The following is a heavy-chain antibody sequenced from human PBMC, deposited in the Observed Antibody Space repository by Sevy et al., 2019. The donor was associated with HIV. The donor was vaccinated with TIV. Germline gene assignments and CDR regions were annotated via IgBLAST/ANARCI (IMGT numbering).Heavy chain of an antibody. CDR3: ARGGTYYDFWSGYYMGPWYYYGMDV. CDR2: TYYRSKWYN. CDR1: GDSVSSNSAA. Sequence: QSQTLSLTCAISGDSVSSNSAAWNWIRQSPSRGLEWLGRTYYRSKWYNDYAVSVKSRITINPDTSKNQFSLQLNSLTPEETAVYYCARGGTYYDFWSGYYMGPWYYYGMDVWGQGTTVTVSS. J-gene: IGHJ6*02. V-gene: IGHV6-1*01. D-gene: IGHD3-3*01.